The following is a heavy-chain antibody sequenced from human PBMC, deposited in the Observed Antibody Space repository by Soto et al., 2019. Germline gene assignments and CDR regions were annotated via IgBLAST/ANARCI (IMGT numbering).Heavy chain of an antibody. CDR2: IYYSGST. D-gene: IGHD5-12*01. Sequence: QLQESGPGLVKPSATLSLTTAVSGGYVSSGSHYWGWIRQAPGKGVEWIASIYYSGSTKYNPSLNSRVTISVDTSKNQFSLRLTSVTAADTAVYYCARDRKRGYSGYDFDCWGQGTLVTVSS. V-gene: IGHV4-61*01. J-gene: IGHJ4*02. CDR1: GGYVSSGSHY. CDR3: ARDRKRGYSGYDFDC.